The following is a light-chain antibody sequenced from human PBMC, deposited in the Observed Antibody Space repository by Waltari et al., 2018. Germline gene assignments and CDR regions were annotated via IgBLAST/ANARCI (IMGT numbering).Light chain of an antibody. Sequence: DIVMTQSPDSLAVSLGERATINCKSSQSVLYSSNNKNYLAWYQHKSGQPPKLLIYWASTRESGIPDRFSGSGSGTDFSLTINNLQSEDVAVYYCHQYYANPQTFGQGTRVEIK. V-gene: IGKV4-1*01. CDR2: WAS. CDR1: QSVLYSSNNKNY. J-gene: IGKJ1*01. CDR3: HQYYANPQT.